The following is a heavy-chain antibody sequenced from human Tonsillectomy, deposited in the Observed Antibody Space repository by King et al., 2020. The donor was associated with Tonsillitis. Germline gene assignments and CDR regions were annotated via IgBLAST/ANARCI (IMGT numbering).Heavy chain of an antibody. J-gene: IGHJ4*02. Sequence: VQLVESGGGLVQPGRSLRLSCAASGFTFDDYAMHWVRQAPGKGLEWVSGISWNSGSIGYADSVKGRFTISRDNAKNSLYLQMNSLRAEDTALYYCAKGGRYYGSGSTYYFDYWGQGTLVTVSS. V-gene: IGHV3-9*01. CDR2: ISWNSGSI. CDR3: AKGGRYYGSGSTYYFDY. CDR1: GFTFDDYA. D-gene: IGHD3-10*01.